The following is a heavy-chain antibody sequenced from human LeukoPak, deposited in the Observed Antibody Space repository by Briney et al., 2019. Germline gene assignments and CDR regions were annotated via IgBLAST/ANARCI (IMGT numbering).Heavy chain of an antibody. D-gene: IGHD6-19*01. J-gene: IGHJ4*02. Sequence: GGSLRLSCAASGFTFSNAWMSWVRQAPGKGREWVGRIKSKTDGGTTDYAAPVKGRFTISRDDSKNTLYLQMNSLKTEDTAVYYCTTDPRQWLVLGQDYWGQGTLVTVSS. V-gene: IGHV3-15*01. CDR2: IKSKTDGGTT. CDR1: GFTFSNAW. CDR3: TTDPRQWLVLGQDY.